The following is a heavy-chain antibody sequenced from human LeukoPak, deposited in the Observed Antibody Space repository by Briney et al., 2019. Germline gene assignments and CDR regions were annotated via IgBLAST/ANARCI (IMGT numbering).Heavy chain of an antibody. V-gene: IGHV3-30*02. D-gene: IGHD4-11*01. CDR2: IRYDGSNK. J-gene: IGHJ4*02. Sequence: GGSLRLSCAASGFTFSNYGMHWVRQAPGKGLEWVAFIRYDGSNKYFADSLKGRFTISRDNSKNTLYLQMNSLRAEDTAVYYCARDRYSNPECPFLHWGQGTLVTVSS. CDR1: GFTFSNYG. CDR3: ARDRYSNPECPFLH.